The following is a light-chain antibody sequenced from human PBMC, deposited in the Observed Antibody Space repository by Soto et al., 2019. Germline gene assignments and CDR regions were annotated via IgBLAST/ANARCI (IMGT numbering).Light chain of an antibody. J-gene: IGKJ1*01. CDR2: GAS. V-gene: IGKV1-39*01. Sequence: DIQVTQSPSSLSAFVGDRVTITCRTSQTISNNLNWYQQQPGKAPNLLIYGASSLQSGVPSRFSGSGSGTDFTLTISSLQPEDFATYFCQQSSSASLTFGQGTKV. CDR1: QTISNN. CDR3: QQSSSASLT.